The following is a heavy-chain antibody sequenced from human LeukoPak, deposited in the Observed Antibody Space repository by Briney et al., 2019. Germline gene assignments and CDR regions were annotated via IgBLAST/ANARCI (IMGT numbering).Heavy chain of an antibody. D-gene: IGHD3-9*01. CDR2: ISGSGGST. J-gene: IGHJ4*02. CDR3: ARDPVNYDILTGYFLDY. CDR1: GSTFSNHW. V-gene: IGHV3-23*01. Sequence: GGSLRLSCAASGSTFSNHWMTWVRQAPGKGLEWVSAISGSGGSTYYADSVKGRFTISRDNAKNSLYLQVNSLRAEDTAVYYCARDPVNYDILTGYFLDYWGQGTLVTVSS.